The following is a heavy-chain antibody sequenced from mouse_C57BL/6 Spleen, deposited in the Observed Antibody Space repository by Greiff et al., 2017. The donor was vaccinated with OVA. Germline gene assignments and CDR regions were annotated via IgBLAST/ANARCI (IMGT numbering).Heavy chain of an antibody. CDR3: APPGADGYYSPYYYAMDY. Sequence: VKVVESGPELVKPGASVKISCKASGYAFSSSWMNWVKQRPGKGLEWIGRIYPGDGDTNYNGKFKGKATLTADKSSSTAYMQLSSLTSEDSAVYFCAPPGADGYYSPYYYAMDYWGQGTSVTVSS. V-gene: IGHV1-82*01. D-gene: IGHD2-3*01. CDR1: GYAFSSSW. CDR2: IYPGDGDT. J-gene: IGHJ4*01.